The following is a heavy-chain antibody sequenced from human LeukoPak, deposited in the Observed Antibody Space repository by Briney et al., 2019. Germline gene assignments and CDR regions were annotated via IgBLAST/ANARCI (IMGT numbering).Heavy chain of an antibody. CDR2: IWNSGST. D-gene: IGHD6-6*01. CDR1: GDSISSRTYY. Sequence: PSQTLSLTCSVSGDSISSRTYYWTWIRQLPEKGLEWIGYIWNSGSTNYNPALKSRVTISVDTSKNQFSLKLTSVTAADTAIYYCARDVSSMFPNWFDPWGQGILVIVSS. V-gene: IGHV4-31*03. CDR3: ARDVSSMFPNWFDP. J-gene: IGHJ5*02.